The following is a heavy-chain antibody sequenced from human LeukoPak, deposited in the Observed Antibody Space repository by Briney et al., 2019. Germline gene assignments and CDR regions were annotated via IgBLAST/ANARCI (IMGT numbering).Heavy chain of an antibody. J-gene: IGHJ4*02. Sequence: SETLSLTCTVSGGSIRSSYYYWGWIRQPPGKGLEWIGSIYYSGSTYYNPSLKSRVTISVDTSKNQFSLKLSSVTAADTAVYYCARHRSQLELRAKGVVQDDYFDYWGQGTLVTVSS. CDR2: IYYSGST. D-gene: IGHD1-7*01. CDR3: ARHRSQLELRAKGVVQDDYFDY. V-gene: IGHV4-39*01. CDR1: GGSIRSSYYY.